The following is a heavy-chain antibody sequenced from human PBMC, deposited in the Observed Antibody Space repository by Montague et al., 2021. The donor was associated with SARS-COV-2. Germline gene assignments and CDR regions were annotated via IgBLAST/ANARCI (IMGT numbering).Heavy chain of an antibody. J-gene: IGHJ4*02. CDR2: IYYSGST. CDR3: ARELGYCSSTNCFHFDY. Sequence: SETLSLTCTVSGGSISSYYWSWIRQPPGKGLEWIGYIYYSGSTNYNPSLKSPVTISVDTSKNQFSLKLSSVTAADTAVFYCARELGYCSSTNCFHFDYWGQGTLVTVSS. CDR1: GGSISSYY. D-gene: IGHD2-2*01. V-gene: IGHV4-59*12.